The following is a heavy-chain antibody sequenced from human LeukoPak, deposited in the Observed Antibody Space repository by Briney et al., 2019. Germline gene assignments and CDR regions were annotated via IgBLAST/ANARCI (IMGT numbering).Heavy chain of an antibody. J-gene: IGHJ4*02. V-gene: IGHV1-69*05. CDR3: ARDLTRGYYDSSGSSPAGY. CDR1: GGTFSSYA. Sequence: SVKVSCKASGGTFSSYAISWVRQAPGKGLEWMGRIIPIFGKANYAQKFQGRVTITTDESTSTAYMELSSLRSEDTAVYYCARDLTRGYYDSSGSSPAGYWGQGTLVTVSS. CDR2: IIPIFGKA. D-gene: IGHD3-22*01.